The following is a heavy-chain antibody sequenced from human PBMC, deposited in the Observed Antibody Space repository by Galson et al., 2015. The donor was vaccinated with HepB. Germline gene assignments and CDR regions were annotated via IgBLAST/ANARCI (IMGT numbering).Heavy chain of an antibody. Sequence: SLRLSCAASGFTFSNYWMHWVRQAPGKGLVWVSRINTGGGSINYADSVKGRFTVSRDNAENTLHLQMSSLRTEDTAVYYCGRGHYGSGCPTGFEYCGQQARIIVS. CDR2: INTGGGSI. J-gene: IGHJ4*02. CDR1: GFTFSNYW. V-gene: IGHV3-74*01. D-gene: IGHD3-10*01. CDR3: GRGHYGSGCPTGFEY.